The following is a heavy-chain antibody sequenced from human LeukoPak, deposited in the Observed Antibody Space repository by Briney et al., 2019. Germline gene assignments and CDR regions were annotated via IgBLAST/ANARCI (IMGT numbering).Heavy chain of an antibody. CDR1: GYTFTDYY. V-gene: IGHV1-69-2*01. CDR2: VDPEDGET. J-gene: IGHJ4*02. CDR3: ARERPSGSYYNDY. Sequence: ASVKISCKVSGYTFTDYYMHWVQQAPGKGLEWMGLVDPEDGETIYAQKFQGRVTITADKSTSTAYMELSSLRSEDTAVYYCARERPSGSYYNDYWGQGTLVTVSS. D-gene: IGHD3-10*01.